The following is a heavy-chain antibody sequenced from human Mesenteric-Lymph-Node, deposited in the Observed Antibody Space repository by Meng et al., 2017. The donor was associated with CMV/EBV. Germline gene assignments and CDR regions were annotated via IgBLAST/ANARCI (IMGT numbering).Heavy chain of an antibody. CDR2: FILGGSA. J-gene: IGHJ5*02. V-gene: IGHV4-34*12. CDR3: ARRQGTNWFDP. Sequence: SETLSLTCAVSGGSFSGYYWTWIRQPPGKGLEWIGEFILGGSANYNPSLKSRVTISEDTSENQFSLKLTSVTAADTAVYYCARRQGTNWFDPWGQGTLVTVSS. CDR1: GGSFSGYY.